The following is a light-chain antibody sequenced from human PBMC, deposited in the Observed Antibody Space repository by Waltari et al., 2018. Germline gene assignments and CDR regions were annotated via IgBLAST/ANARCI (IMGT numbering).Light chain of an antibody. CDR2: YDD. CDR1: SSNIGNNA. J-gene: IGLJ3*02. Sequence: QSVLTQPPSVSEAPRQRVTISCSGSSSNIGNNAVNWYQQLPGKAPKLLIYYDDLLPSWVSDRFAGSKSGTAASLAISGLQSEDEADYYCAAWYDSLNGWVFGGGTKLTVL. V-gene: IGLV1-36*01. CDR3: AAWYDSLNGWV.